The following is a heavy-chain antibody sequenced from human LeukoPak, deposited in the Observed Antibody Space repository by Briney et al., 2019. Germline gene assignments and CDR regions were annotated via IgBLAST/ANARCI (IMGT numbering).Heavy chain of an antibody. CDR3: AKDPLGGILTGYYYFDY. D-gene: IGHD3-9*01. CDR2: ISYDGSNK. V-gene: IGHV3-30*18. CDR1: GFTFSSYG. J-gene: IGHJ4*02. Sequence: PGRSLILSCAASGFTFSSYGMHWVRQAPGKGLEWVAVISYDGSNKYYADSVKGRFTISRDNSKNTLYLQMNSLRAEDTAVYYCAKDPLGGILTGYYYFDYWGQGTLVTVSS.